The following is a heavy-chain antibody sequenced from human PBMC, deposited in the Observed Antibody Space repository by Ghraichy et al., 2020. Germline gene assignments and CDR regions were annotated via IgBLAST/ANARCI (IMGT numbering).Heavy chain of an antibody. V-gene: IGHV3-23*01. Sequence: GGSLRLSCAASGFTFSDHAMSWVRQAPGKGLEWVLSISATGANTYSADSVKGRLSISRDNSRNTVFLHMNFLTADDTAVYYCAVNNLLGSSGYTFDQWGQGALVIVSA. D-gene: IGHD3-22*01. CDR3: AVNNLLGSSGYTFDQ. J-gene: IGHJ4*02. CDR1: GFTFSDHA. CDR2: ISATGANT.